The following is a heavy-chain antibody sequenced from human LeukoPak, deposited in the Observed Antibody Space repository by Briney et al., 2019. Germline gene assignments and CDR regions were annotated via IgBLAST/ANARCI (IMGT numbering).Heavy chain of an antibody. V-gene: IGHV3-7*01. CDR1: GFTFSSYW. D-gene: IGHD3-10*02. Sequence: GGSLRLSCAASGFTFSSYWMRWGRQAPGKGLEGGANIKLDGSEKYYVDSVKGRFTISRDNAKNSLYLQMNSLRAEDTAVYYCAELGITMIGGVWGKGTTVTISS. CDR3: AELGITMIGGV. J-gene: IGHJ6*04. CDR2: IKLDGSEK.